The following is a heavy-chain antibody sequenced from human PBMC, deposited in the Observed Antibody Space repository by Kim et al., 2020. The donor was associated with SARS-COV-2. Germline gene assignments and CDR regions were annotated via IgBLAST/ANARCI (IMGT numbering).Heavy chain of an antibody. J-gene: IGHJ4*02. CDR3: ARDRRDQYDYVWGSYRRGLDY. CDR1: GFTFSSYA. D-gene: IGHD3-16*02. Sequence: GGSLRLSCAASGFTFSSYAMHWVRQAPGKGLEWVAVISYDGSNKYYADSVKRRFTIPRDNSNNTLYLQMNSLRAEDTAVYYCARDRRDQYDYVWGSYRRGLDYWGQGTLVTVSS. CDR2: ISYDGSNK. V-gene: IGHV3-30*04.